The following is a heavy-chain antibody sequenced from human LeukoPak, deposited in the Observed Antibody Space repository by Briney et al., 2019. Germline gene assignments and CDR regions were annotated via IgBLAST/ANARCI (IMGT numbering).Heavy chain of an antibody. CDR2: ISTNGGST. D-gene: IGHD3-3*01. CDR1: GFIFSRYD. Sequence: QTGGSLRLSCAASGFIFSRYDMHWVRQAPGKGLEYVSGISTNGGSTYSANSVKGRFTISRDNSKNTVYLQMGSLRAEDTAVYYCAKDLNYDFWSGLGNWGQGTLVTVSS. V-gene: IGHV3-64*01. J-gene: IGHJ4*02. CDR3: AKDLNYDFWSGLGN.